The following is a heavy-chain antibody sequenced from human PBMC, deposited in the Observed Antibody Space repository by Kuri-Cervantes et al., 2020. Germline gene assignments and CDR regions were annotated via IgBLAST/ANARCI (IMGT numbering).Heavy chain of an antibody. J-gene: IGHJ4*02. CDR2: IYRTGNS. Sequence: SETLSLTCAVYGGSFSAYYWSWIRQPPGKGLEWIGAIYRTGNSYYNPSLKSRVSISVDTSKNQFSLKVNSVTAADTAVYYCARHGVVMTYGGLDYWGQGTLVTVSS. V-gene: IGHV4-34*01. CDR1: GGSFSAYY. D-gene: IGHD3-16*01. CDR3: ARHGVVMTYGGLDY.